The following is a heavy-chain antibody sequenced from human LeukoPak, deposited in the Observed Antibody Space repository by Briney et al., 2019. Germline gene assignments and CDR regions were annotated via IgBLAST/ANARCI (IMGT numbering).Heavy chain of an antibody. Sequence: GGSLRLSCAASGFTFNKYWLNWVRQAPGKGLEWVSSISSSSSYIYYADSVKGRFTISRDNAKNSLYLQMNSLRAEDTAVYYCARQHTITGTTEDVDYWGQGTLVTVSS. CDR1: GFTFNKYW. V-gene: IGHV3-21*01. D-gene: IGHD1-7*01. CDR2: ISSSSSYI. J-gene: IGHJ4*02. CDR3: ARQHTITGTTEDVDY.